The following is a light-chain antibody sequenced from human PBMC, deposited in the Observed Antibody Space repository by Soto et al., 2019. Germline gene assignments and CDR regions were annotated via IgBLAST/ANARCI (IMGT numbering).Light chain of an antibody. J-gene: IGKJ5*01. V-gene: IGKV3-11*01. CDR1: HSVGDY. Sequence: TVLTQSPATLSLSPGERATLSCRASHSVGDYLAWYQQKPGQAPRLLIYDASNRATGIPARFSGSGSGTDFTLNISSLEPEDFAVYYCQQRSNWPPAITVGQGTRLEIK. CDR3: QQRSNWPPAIT. CDR2: DAS.